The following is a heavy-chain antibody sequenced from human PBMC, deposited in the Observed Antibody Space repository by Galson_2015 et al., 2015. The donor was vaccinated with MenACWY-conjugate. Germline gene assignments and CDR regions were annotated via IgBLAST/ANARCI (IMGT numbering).Heavy chain of an antibody. D-gene: IGHD2-2*01. Sequence: QSGAEVKKPGESLRISCKGSGYSFTSYWISWVRQMPGKGLEWMGRIDPSDSYTNYSPSFQGHVTISADKSISTAYLQWSSLKASDTAMYYCARLDCSSTSCSYYCGGDCHWGDAFDIWGQGTMVTVSS. V-gene: IGHV5-10-1*01. CDR1: GYSFTSYW. J-gene: IGHJ3*02. CDR3: ARLDCSSTSCSYYCGGDCHWGDAFDI. CDR2: IDPSDSYT.